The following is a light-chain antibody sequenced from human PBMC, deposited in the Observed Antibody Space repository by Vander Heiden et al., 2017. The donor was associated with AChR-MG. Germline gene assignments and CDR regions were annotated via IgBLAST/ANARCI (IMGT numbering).Light chain of an antibody. V-gene: IGKV3D-20*01. CDR2: DAS. CDR3: QQYGSSPRT. CDR1: HYVSSSD. J-gene: IGKJ1*01. Sequence: EIVLTQSPVTLSLSPGERATLSCGASHYVSSSDLAWYQQRPGLAPRLLIYDASSRATGIPDRFSGSGSGTDFTLIISRLEPEDFAVYYCQQYGSSPRTFGQGTKVEIK.